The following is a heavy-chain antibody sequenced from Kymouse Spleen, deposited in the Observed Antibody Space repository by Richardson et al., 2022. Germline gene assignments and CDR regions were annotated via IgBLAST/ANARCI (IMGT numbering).Heavy chain of an antibody. CDR3: TTDWNFLYWYFDL. CDR2: IKSKTDGGTT. CDR1: GFTFSNAW. Sequence: EVQLVESGGGLVKPGGSLRLSCAASGFTFSNAWMSWVRQAPGKGLEWVGRIKSKTDGGTTDYAAPVKGRFTISRDDSKNTLYLQMNSLKTEDTAVYYCTTDWNFLYWYFDLWGRGTLVTVSS. V-gene: IGHV3-15*01. J-gene: IGHJ2*01. D-gene: IGHD1-7*01.